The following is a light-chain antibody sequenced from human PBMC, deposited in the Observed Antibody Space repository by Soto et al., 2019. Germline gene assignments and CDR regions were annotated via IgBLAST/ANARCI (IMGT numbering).Light chain of an antibody. Sequence: EIVLTQSPATLSLSPGEGAALSCRASQSVSRFLAWYQQKPGQAPRLLIYGASNRATGIPTRFSGSGSGRDFTLTISSLEAEDFALYYCHQRSTWPLTFGGGTKVEIK. CDR2: GAS. J-gene: IGKJ4*01. V-gene: IGKV3-11*02. CDR3: HQRSTWPLT. CDR1: QSVSRF.